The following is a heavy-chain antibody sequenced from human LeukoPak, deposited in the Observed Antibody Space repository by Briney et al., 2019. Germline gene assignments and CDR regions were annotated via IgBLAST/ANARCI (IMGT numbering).Heavy chain of an antibody. CDR2: IRYDATIK. V-gene: IGHV3-30*02. D-gene: IGHD2-2*01. Sequence: GGSLRLSCSTSGFSFSNYGMHWVRQAPGKGLEWVAFIRYDATIKSYADSVKGRFTISRDNSKNTPYLQMNSLRAEDTAVYYCAKGFYIVEVPAAHPYFDYWGQGTLVTVSS. CDR1: GFSFSNYG. J-gene: IGHJ4*02. CDR3: AKGFYIVEVPAAHPYFDY.